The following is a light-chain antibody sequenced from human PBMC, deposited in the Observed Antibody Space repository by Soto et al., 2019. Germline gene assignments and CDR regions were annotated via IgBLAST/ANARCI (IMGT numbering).Light chain of an antibody. Sequence: EIGLTQSPCTLPLSPGERATLSCRASQTFTSTYLACYQHNPGQAPRLLIYGASNRATGIPDKFSGSGSGTDFPLTISRLEPEDFAVYYCQQYGTSPRTFGQGTKVDIK. J-gene: IGKJ1*01. CDR3: QQYGTSPRT. CDR2: GAS. V-gene: IGKV3-20*01. CDR1: QTFTSTY.